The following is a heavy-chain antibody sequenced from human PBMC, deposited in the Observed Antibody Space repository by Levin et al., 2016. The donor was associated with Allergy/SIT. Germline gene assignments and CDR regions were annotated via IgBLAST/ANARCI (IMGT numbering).Heavy chain of an antibody. CDR3: AKDGDFWSGYPFEY. D-gene: IGHD3-3*01. Sequence: GESLKISCAASGFTFSSYAMSWVRQAPGKGLEWVSAISGSGGSTYYADSVKGRFTISRDNSKNTLYLQMNSLRAEDTAVYYCAKDGDFWSGYPFEYWGQGTLVTVSS. CDR1: GFTFSSYA. CDR2: ISGSGGST. V-gene: IGHV3-23*01. J-gene: IGHJ4*02.